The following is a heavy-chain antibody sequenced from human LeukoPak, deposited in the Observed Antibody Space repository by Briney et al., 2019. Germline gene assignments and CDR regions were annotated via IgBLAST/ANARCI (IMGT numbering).Heavy chain of an antibody. CDR3: ARDGAMTTVPV. J-gene: IGHJ6*02. Sequence: GRSLRLSCAASGFTFSSYSMNWVRQAPGKGLEWVSSISSSSSYIYYADSVKGRFTISRDNAKNSLYLQMNSLRAEDTAVYYCARDGAMTTVPVWGQGTTVTVSS. V-gene: IGHV3-21*01. CDR2: ISSSSSYI. D-gene: IGHD4-11*01. CDR1: GFTFSSYS.